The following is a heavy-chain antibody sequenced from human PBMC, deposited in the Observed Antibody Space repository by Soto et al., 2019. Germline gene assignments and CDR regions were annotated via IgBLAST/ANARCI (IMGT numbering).Heavy chain of an antibody. V-gene: IGHV4-61*08. J-gene: IGHJ5*02. CDR2: IYYSGST. CDR1: GGSVTSGGHY. CDR3: ARDLLRSYGSSGYNYRWFDP. D-gene: IGHD3-22*01. Sequence: QVQLQESGPGLVKPSETLSLTCTVSGGSVTSGGHYWSWIRQPPGKGLEWIGDIYYSGSTNYNPSRKSRVNISLDTSKNQFSLKMSSVTAADTAVYYCARDLLRSYGSSGYNYRWFDPWGQGTLVTVSS.